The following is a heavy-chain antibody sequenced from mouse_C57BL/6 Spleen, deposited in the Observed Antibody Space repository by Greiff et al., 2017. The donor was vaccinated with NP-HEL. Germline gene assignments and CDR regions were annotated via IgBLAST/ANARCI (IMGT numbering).Heavy chain of an antibody. V-gene: IGHV1-50*01. J-gene: IGHJ2*01. CDR3: ARSRSRPGTTDY. CDR1: GYTFTSYW. CDR2: IDPSDSYT. Sequence: QVQLQQPGAELVKPGASVKLSCKASGYTFTSYWMQWVKQRPGQGLEWIGEIDPSDSYTNYNQKFKGKATLTVDTSSSTAYMQLSSLTSEDSAVYYCARSRSRPGTTDYWGQGTTLTVSS. D-gene: IGHD4-1*01.